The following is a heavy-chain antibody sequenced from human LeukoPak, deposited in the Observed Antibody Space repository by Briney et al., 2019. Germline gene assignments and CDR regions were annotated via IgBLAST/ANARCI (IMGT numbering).Heavy chain of an antibody. V-gene: IGHV3-30*04. CDR2: ISYDGSHK. CDR3: ATIGDVVVPAADY. D-gene: IGHD2-2*01. Sequence: GGSLRLSCTASGFTFSNYVFHWVRQTPGKGLEWVAIISYDGSHKFYADFVKGRFTISRDNAKNSLYLQMNSLRAEDTAVYYCATIGDVVVPAADYWGQGTLVTVSS. J-gene: IGHJ4*02. CDR1: GFTFSNYV.